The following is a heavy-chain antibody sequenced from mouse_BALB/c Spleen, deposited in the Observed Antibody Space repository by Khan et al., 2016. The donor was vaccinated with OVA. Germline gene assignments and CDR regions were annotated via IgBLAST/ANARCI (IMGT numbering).Heavy chain of an antibody. Sequence: VQLQQSRPELMKPGASVKISCKASGYSFTSYYIHWVMQSHGKSLEWIGNIDPFSGSTTYNQKFKGKATLTVDKSSSTHYIHLSNLTSEDSAVYYCTRSGYVAWFAYWGQGTLVTDAA. CDR3: TRSGYVAWFAY. V-gene: IGHV1S135*01. CDR2: IDPFSGST. CDR1: GYSFTSYY. J-gene: IGHJ3*01. D-gene: IGHD2-2*01.